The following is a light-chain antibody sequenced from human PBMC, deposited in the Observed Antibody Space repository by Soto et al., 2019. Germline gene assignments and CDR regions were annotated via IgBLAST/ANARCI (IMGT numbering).Light chain of an antibody. Sequence: DIQMTQSPSTLSSSVGDRVTFTCRASQSISRGLAWYQQKPGKAPNLLIYDASTLESGVPSRFSGSGSGTEFTLTISSLQPDDFATYYCQHYSTVWAFGQGTKVDI. CDR3: QHYSTVWA. CDR2: DAS. J-gene: IGKJ1*01. CDR1: QSISRG. V-gene: IGKV1-5*01.